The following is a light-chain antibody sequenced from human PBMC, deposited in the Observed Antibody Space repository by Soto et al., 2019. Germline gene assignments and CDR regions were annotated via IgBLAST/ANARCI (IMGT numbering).Light chain of an antibody. CDR3: QQYNGYPWT. CDR1: QSITSW. Sequence: DIQMTQSPSTLSASVGDRVTITCRASQSITSWLAWYQQKPGKAPKLLMYDASSLHSGVPSRCSRSGSGTEFPLTVRRLQPDDFATYYCQQYNGYPWTFGQGTKVEIK. CDR2: DAS. V-gene: IGKV1-5*01. J-gene: IGKJ1*01.